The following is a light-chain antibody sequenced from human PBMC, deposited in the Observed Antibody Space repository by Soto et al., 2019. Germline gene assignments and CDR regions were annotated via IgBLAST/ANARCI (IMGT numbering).Light chain of an antibody. CDR2: DAS. Sequence: DIQMTQSPPTLSASVGDRVTITCRASQSIDNRLAWYQQKPGNAPRLLIHDASSLDSGVPSRFSGSGHGTRFTLTISSLQPDDFATFFCQQSTTFWTFGQGTKVEI. J-gene: IGKJ1*01. V-gene: IGKV1-5*01. CDR3: QQSTTFWT. CDR1: QSIDNR.